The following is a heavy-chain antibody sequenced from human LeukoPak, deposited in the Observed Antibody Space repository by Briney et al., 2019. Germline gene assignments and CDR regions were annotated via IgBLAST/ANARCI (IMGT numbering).Heavy chain of an antibody. V-gene: IGHV3-30*02. CDR1: GFTFSSYG. J-gene: IGHJ4*02. D-gene: IGHD3-9*01. CDR2: IRYDGSNK. Sequence: GGSLRLSCAASGFTFSSYGMHWVRQAPGKGLEWVAFIRYDGSNKYYADFVKGRFTISRDNSKNTLYLQMNSLRAEDTAVYYFAKEASLDWLLNLGYWDYWGQGPLVTGSS. CDR3: AKEASLDWLLNLGYWDY.